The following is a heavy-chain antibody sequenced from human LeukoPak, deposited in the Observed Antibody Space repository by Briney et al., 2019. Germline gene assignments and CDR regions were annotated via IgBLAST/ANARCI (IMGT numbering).Heavy chain of an antibody. J-gene: IGHJ4*02. CDR1: GFTFSSYA. CDR3: ARDIVRSRFDF. V-gene: IGHV3-48*04. D-gene: IGHD3-10*01. Sequence: GGSLRLSCAASGFTFSSYAMSWVRQAPGKGLEWLSYISSSSNTIYYADSVKGRFTISRDNAKNSLYLQMNSLRAEDTAVYYCARDIVRSRFDFWGQGTLVTVSS. CDR2: ISSSSNTI.